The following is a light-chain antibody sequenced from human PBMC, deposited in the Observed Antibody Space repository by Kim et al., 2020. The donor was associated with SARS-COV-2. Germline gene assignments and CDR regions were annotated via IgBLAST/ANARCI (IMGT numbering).Light chain of an antibody. CDR3: QVWDSSTWV. CDR2: RDT. J-gene: IGLJ3*02. Sequence: VALGQTARITCGRNSIVTKNVHWYQQKPGQAPVLVMYRDTNRPSGIPERFSGSNSGNTATLTISRAQAGDEADYYCQVWDSSTWVFGGGTKLTVL. V-gene: IGLV3-9*01. CDR1: SIVTKN.